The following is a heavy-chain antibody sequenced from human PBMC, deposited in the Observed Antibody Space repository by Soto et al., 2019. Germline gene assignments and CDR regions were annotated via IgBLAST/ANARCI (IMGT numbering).Heavy chain of an antibody. CDR2: ISGSGGST. J-gene: IGHJ3*02. CDR3: ANLDIVVVVAATHRAFDI. CDR1: GFTFSSYA. Sequence: GGSLRLSCAASGFTFSSYAMSWVRQAPGKGLEWVSAISGSGGSTYYADSVKGRFTISRDNSKNTLYLQMNSLRAEDTAVYYCANLDIVVVVAATHRAFDIWGQGTMVTVSS. D-gene: IGHD2-15*01. V-gene: IGHV3-23*01.